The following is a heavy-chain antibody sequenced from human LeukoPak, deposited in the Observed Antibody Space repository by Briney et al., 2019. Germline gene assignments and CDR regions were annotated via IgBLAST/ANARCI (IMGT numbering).Heavy chain of an antibody. D-gene: IGHD5/OR15-5a*01. CDR2: IWYDGSKK. CDR3: ARLQGVSTFDY. CDR1: GVTFSSNG. J-gene: IGHJ4*02. Sequence: HPGGPLRLSCAASGVTFSSNGMQWVRQAPGKGLEWVALIWYDGSKKYYADSVKGRFTISRDNSENTLYLQLNSLRAEDTAIYYCARLQGVSTFDYWGQGTLVTVSS. V-gene: IGHV3-33*01.